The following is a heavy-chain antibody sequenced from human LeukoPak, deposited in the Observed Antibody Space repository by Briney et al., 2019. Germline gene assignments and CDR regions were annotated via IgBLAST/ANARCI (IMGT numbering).Heavy chain of an antibody. V-gene: IGHV1-69*06. Sequence: SVKVSCKASGGTFSSYAISWVRQAPGQGLEWMGGIIPIFGTANYAQRFQGRVTITADKSTSTAYMELSSLRSEDTAVYYCARATVAGTGVDIWGQGTMVTVSS. CDR1: GGTFSSYA. J-gene: IGHJ3*02. D-gene: IGHD6-19*01. CDR2: IIPIFGTA. CDR3: ARATVAGTGVDI.